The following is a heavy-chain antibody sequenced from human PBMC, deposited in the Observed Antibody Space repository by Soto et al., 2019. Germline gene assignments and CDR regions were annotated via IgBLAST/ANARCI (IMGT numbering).Heavy chain of an antibody. CDR2: ISYDGSKK. D-gene: IGHD2-8*01. J-gene: IGHJ4*02. CDR3: AKEKGDCTYGVCQWGLYFDY. Sequence: QVQLVESGGGVVQPGRSLRLSCAVSGFTFRNYAMHWVRQAPGKGLEWLAVISYDGSKKYYGDSVKGRFTISRDNSKNTLYLQMNSLRVEDTAVYYCAKEKGDCTYGVCQWGLYFDYWGQGTQVTVSS. V-gene: IGHV3-30*18. CDR1: GFTFRNYA.